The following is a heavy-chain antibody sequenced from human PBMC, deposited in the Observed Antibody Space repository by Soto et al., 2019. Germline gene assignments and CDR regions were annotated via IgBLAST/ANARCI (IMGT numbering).Heavy chain of an antibody. CDR2: IYYSGST. D-gene: IGHD3-3*01. Sequence: PSETLSLTCTVSGGSISSSSYYWGWIRQPPGKGLEWIGSIYYSGSTYYNPSLKSRVTISVDTSKNQFSLKLSSVTAADTAVYYCASAYYDFWSGYAYNWFDPWGQGTRVT. CDR3: ASAYYDFWSGYAYNWFDP. CDR1: GGSISSSSYY. J-gene: IGHJ5*02. V-gene: IGHV4-39*01.